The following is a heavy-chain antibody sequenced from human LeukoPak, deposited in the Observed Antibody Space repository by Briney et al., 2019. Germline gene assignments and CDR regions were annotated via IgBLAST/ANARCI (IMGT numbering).Heavy chain of an antibody. J-gene: IGHJ5*02. V-gene: IGHV1-3*01. CDR2: INAGNGNT. Sequence: ASVKVSCKASGYTFTSYAMHWVRQAPGQRLEWMGWINAGNGNTKYSQKFQGRVTITRDTSASTAYMELSSLRSEDTAVYYCARSPKLLTYYYGSGSSLNWFDPWGQGTLVTVSS. CDR3: ARSPKLLTYYYGSGSSLNWFDP. CDR1: GYTFTSYA. D-gene: IGHD3-10*01.